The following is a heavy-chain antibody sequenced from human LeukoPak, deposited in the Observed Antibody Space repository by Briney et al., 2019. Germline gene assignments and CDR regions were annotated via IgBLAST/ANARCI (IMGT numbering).Heavy chain of an antibody. Sequence: GASVKVSCKVSGYTLTELSMHWVRQAPGKGLEWMGGFDPEDGETIYAQKFQGRVTMTEDTSTDTAYMELSSLRSEDTAVYYCATARLATIQPDYYYYGMDVWGQGTTVTVSS. CDR3: ATARLATIQPDYYYYGMDV. CDR2: FDPEDGET. CDR1: GYTLTELS. V-gene: IGHV1-24*01. J-gene: IGHJ6*02. D-gene: IGHD5-24*01.